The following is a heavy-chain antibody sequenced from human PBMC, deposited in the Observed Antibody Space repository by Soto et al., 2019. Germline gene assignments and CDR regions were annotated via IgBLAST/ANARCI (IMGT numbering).Heavy chain of an antibody. J-gene: IGHJ4*02. D-gene: IGHD6-13*01. CDR2: ISGSGGST. CDR3: AKSRGYSSSWGDY. Sequence: GGSLRLSCAASGFTFSSYAMSWVRQAPGKGLEWASAISGSGGSTYYADSVKGRFTISRDNSKNTLYLQMNSLRAEDTAVYYCAKSRGYSSSWGDYWGQGTLVTVSS. CDR1: GFTFSSYA. V-gene: IGHV3-23*01.